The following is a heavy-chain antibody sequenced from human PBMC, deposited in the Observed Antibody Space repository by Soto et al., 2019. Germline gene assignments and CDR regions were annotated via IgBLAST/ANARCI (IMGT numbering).Heavy chain of an antibody. CDR3: AKEWDRYCSSTSCLPTPY. J-gene: IGHJ4*02. D-gene: IGHD2-2*01. V-gene: IGHV3-23*01. Sequence: EVQLLESGGGLVQPGGSLRLSCAASGFTFSSYAMSWVRQAPGKGLEWVSAISGSGGSTYYADSVKGRFTISRDNSKNTLYLQMNSLRAEDTAVYYCAKEWDRYCSSTSCLPTPYWGQGTLVTVSS. CDR2: ISGSGGST. CDR1: GFTFSSYA.